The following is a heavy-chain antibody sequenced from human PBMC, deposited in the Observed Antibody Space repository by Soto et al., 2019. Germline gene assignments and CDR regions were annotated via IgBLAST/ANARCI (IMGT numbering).Heavy chain of an antibody. CDR1: GASISSSY. J-gene: IGHJ3*02. Sequence: SETLSLTCTVSGASISSSYWSWIRQSPGKGLEWIGYVYYSGSTNYNPSLKSRVTISVDTSKNQFSLKLSSVTAADTAVYYCARGYYDSRGQSNTFDIWGQGTMVTVSS. V-gene: IGHV4-59*01. CDR3: ARGYYDSRGQSNTFDI. CDR2: VYYSGST. D-gene: IGHD3-22*01.